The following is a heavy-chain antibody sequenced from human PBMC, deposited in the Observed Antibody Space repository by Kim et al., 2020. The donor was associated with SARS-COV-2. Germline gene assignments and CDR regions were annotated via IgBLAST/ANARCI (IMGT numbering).Heavy chain of an antibody. CDR1: GGSFSGYY. V-gene: IGHV4-34*01. CDR3: ARRDYFDY. Sequence: SETLSLTCAVYGGSFSGYYWSWIRQPPGKGLEWIGEINHSGSTNYNPSLKSRVTISVDTSKNQFSLKLSSVTAADTAVYYCARRDYFDYWGQGTLVTVSS. CDR2: INHSGST. J-gene: IGHJ4*02.